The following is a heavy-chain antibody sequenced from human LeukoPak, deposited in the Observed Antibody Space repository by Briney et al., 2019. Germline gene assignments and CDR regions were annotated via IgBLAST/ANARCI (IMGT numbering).Heavy chain of an antibody. V-gene: IGHV4-59*01. J-gene: IGHJ5*02. CDR3: ARVLPEYDILTGPLGRFDP. Sequence: SQTLSLTCTVSGGSLSSYYWSWIRQPPGKGLEWIGYTYYSGSTNYNPSLKSRVTISVDTSKNQFSLKLSSVTAADTAVYYCARVLPEYDILTGPLGRFDPWGQGTLVTVSS. CDR2: TYYSGST. D-gene: IGHD3-9*01. CDR1: GGSLSSYY.